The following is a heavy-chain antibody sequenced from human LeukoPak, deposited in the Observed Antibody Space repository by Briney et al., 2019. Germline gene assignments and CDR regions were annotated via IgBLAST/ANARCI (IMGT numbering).Heavy chain of an antibody. CDR1: GCTFTKYY. Sequence: ASVKVSCKASGCTFTKYYIHWVRQAPGQGLEWMGVINPSGGDTSNAQRFQGRLTMTRDMSTSAVYMELSSLRSEDTAVYYCARAPLGSWYYFDYWGQGTLVTVSS. CDR3: ARAPLGSWYYFDY. D-gene: IGHD6-13*01. CDR2: INPSGGDT. J-gene: IGHJ4*02. V-gene: IGHV1-46*01.